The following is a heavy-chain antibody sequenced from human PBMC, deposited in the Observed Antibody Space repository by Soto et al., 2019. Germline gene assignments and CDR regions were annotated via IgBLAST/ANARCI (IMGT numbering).Heavy chain of an antibody. Sequence: RRLSCAASGFTFSSYYMHWVRQAPGKGLVWVSRISRDEATTNYADSVKGRFTISRDNAKNTLYLQMNSLRAEDTAVYYCARTYVPGTAGFDPWGQGTLVTVSS. J-gene: IGHJ5*02. CDR2: ISRDEATT. D-gene: IGHD1-1*01. CDR1: GFTFSSYY. CDR3: ARTYVPGTAGFDP. V-gene: IGHV3-74*01.